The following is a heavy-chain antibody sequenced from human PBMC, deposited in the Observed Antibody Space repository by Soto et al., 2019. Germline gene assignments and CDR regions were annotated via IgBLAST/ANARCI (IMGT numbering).Heavy chain of an antibody. V-gene: IGHV5-51*01. Sequence: AESLKISCHGSGYAFSSYWNAWVRQMPWKGLEWMGIIYPGDSDTRYSPSFQGQVTISVDKSITTAYLQWSSLKASDTAMYYCARGYCTATICDPWFDPWGQGTLVTVSS. D-gene: IGHD2-8*02. CDR3: ARGYCTATICDPWFDP. CDR1: GYAFSSYW. J-gene: IGHJ5*02. CDR2: IYPGDSDT.